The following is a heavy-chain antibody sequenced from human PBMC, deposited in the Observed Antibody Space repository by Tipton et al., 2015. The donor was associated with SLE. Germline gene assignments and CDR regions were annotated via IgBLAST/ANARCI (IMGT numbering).Heavy chain of an antibody. J-gene: IGHJ6*02. Sequence: QSGPEVKNPGASVKVSCKASGGTFSSYVISWVRQAPGQGLEWMGGIIPIFGTTNSAQKFQGRVTITADESTSTAYMELSSLRSEDTAVYYCATWAAVGTHYYYYFMDVWGQGTTVTVSS. CDR1: GGTFSSYV. V-gene: IGHV1-69*13. CDR3: ATWAAVGTHYYYYFMDV. D-gene: IGHD6-13*01. CDR2: IIPIFGTT.